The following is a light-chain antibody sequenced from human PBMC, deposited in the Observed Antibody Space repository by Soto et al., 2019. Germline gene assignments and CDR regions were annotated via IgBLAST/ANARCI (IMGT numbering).Light chain of an antibody. CDR3: SSYTNSNTLV. CDR1: SSDVGGYNY. Sequence: QSALTQPASVSGSPGQSITISCTGTSSDVGGYNYVYWYQQHPGKAPKLMIYDVSNQPSGVSYRFSGSKSGNTASLTISGLQAEDEADYYCSSYTNSNTLVFGGGTKLTVL. V-gene: IGLV2-14*01. J-gene: IGLJ2*01. CDR2: DVS.